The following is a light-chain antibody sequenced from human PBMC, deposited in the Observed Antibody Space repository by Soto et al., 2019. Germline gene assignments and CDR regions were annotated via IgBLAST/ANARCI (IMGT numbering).Light chain of an antibody. V-gene: IGKV3-11*01. CDR2: DAS. CDR3: QQRSNWPLT. J-gene: IGKJ4*01. CDR1: KRVSSY. Sequence: EIVLTQSPATLSLSPGERATLSCRASKRVSSYLAWYQQQPGQAPRLLIYDASNRATGILARFSGSGSGTDFTLTISSLEPEDFAVYYCQQRSNWPLTFGGGTKVEIK.